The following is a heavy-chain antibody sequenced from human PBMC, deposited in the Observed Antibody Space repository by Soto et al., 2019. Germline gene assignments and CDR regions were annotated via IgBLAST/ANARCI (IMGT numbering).Heavy chain of an antibody. Sequence: QVQLVESGGGVVQPGRSLRLSCAASGFTFSSYGMHWVRQAPGKGLEWVAVISYDGSNKYYADSVKGRFTISRDNSKNTLYLQMNSLRAEDTAVYYCAKDFRVARSPDDYWGQGTLVTVSS. J-gene: IGHJ4*02. D-gene: IGHD1-26*01. CDR1: GFTFSSYG. V-gene: IGHV3-30*18. CDR3: AKDFRVARSPDDY. CDR2: ISYDGSNK.